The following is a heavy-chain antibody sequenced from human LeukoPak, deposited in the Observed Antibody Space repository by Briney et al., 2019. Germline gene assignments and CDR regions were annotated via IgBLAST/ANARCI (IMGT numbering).Heavy chain of an antibody. D-gene: IGHD2-21*01. CDR3: ARDVVFDY. J-gene: IGHJ4*02. CDR1: GFTFSING. Sequence: GGSLRLSCAASGFTFSINGMSWVRQAPGKGLEWVANIKQDGREIYYADSVKGRFSISRDNAQTSLYLQMNSLRAEDTAVYYCARDVVFDYWGQGTLVSVSS. V-gene: IGHV3-7*01. CDR2: IKQDGREI.